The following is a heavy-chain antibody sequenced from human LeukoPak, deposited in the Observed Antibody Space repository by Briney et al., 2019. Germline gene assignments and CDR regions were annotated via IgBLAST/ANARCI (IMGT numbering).Heavy chain of an antibody. J-gene: IGHJ4*02. CDR3: ARVDSYYYDSSGYYYD. CDR1: GYTFTSYA. V-gene: IGHV1-69*13. Sequence: PGASVKVSCKASGYTFTSYAISWVRQAPGQGLEWMGGIIPIFGTANYAQKFQGRVTITADESTSTAYMELSSLRSEDTAVYYCARVDSYYYDSSGYYYDWGQGTLVTVSS. D-gene: IGHD3-22*01. CDR2: IIPIFGTA.